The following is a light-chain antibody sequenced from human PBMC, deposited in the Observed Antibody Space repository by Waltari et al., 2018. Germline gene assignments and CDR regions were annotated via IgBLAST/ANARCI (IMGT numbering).Light chain of an antibody. V-gene: IGLV7-43*01. CDR1: TGVVNTNYY. J-gene: IGLJ3*02. Sequence: VLTQEPSLTVSPGGTVTLTWDYTTGVVNTNYYPNCFQQKPVQSPTTLIYDTDKNNSCTPARFSGSLLGGKAALTLSNVQPEDEADYYCSLYYGDARWVFGGGTKLTVL. CDR2: DTD. CDR3: SLYYGDARWV.